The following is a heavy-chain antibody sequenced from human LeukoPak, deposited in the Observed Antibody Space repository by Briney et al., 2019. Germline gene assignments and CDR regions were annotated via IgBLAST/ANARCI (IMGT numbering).Heavy chain of an antibody. V-gene: IGHV1-69*01. Sequence: GSSVKVSCKASGGTFSSYAISWVRQAPGQGLEWMGGIIPIFGTANYAQKFQGRVTITADESTSTAYMELSSLRSEDTAVYYCARESLGNEWEPSFFDYWGQGTLVTVSS. CDR2: IIPIFGTA. D-gene: IGHD1-26*01. CDR3: ARESLGNEWEPSFFDY. J-gene: IGHJ4*02. CDR1: GGTFSSYA.